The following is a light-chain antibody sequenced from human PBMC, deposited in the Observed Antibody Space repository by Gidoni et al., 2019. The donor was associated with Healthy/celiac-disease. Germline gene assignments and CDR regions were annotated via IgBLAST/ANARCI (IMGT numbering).Light chain of an antibody. CDR1: QSVLYSSQHKNN. J-gene: IGKJ3*01. CDR2: WAS. CDR3: QQYYSTPLFT. Sequence: DIVMTQTPDSLAVSLGERSPIHCKSGQSVLYSSQHKNNLAWYQQQPGQPPKLLIYWASTRESGVPDRFSGSGSGTDFTLTIISLQAEDVAVYYCQQYYSTPLFTFGPGTKVDIK. V-gene: IGKV4-1*01.